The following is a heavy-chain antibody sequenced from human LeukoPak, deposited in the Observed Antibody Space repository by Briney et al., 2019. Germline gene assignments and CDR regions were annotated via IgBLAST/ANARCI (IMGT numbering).Heavy chain of an antibody. J-gene: IGHJ4*02. Sequence: SETLSLTCTVSGGSISSGSYYWSWIRQPAGKGLEWIGRIYTSGSTNYNTSLKSRVTISVDTSKNQFSLKLSSVTAADTAVYYCAREWDTAINYWGQGTLVTVSS. CDR2: IYTSGST. CDR3: AREWDTAINY. V-gene: IGHV4-61*02. D-gene: IGHD5-18*01. CDR1: GGSISSGSYY.